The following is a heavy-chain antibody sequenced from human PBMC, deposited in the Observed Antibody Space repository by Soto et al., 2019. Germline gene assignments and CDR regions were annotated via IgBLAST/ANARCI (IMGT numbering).Heavy chain of an antibody. Sequence: ASVKVSCKASGYTFTSYGISWVRQAPGQGLEWMGWISAYNGNTNYAQKLQGRVTMTTDTSTSTAYMELRSLRSDDTAVYYCARDDVDIVATTEADYYYYGMDVWGQGTTVTVSS. D-gene: IGHD5-12*01. CDR1: GYTFTSYG. CDR2: ISAYNGNT. CDR3: ARDDVDIVATTEADYYYYGMDV. V-gene: IGHV1-18*01. J-gene: IGHJ6*02.